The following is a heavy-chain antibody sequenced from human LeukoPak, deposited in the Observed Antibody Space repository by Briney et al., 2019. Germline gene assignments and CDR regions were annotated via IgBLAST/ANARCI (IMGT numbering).Heavy chain of an antibody. J-gene: IGHJ4*02. D-gene: IGHD5-18*01. Sequence: SVKVSCKASGGTFSSYAISWVRQAPGQGLEWMGGIIPIFGTANYAQKFQGRVTITADESTSTAYMELSSLRSEDTAVYYCARRDTAMVGFDYWGQGTLVTVSS. CDR2: IIPIFGTA. V-gene: IGHV1-69*13. CDR3: ARRDTAMVGFDY. CDR1: GGTFSSYA.